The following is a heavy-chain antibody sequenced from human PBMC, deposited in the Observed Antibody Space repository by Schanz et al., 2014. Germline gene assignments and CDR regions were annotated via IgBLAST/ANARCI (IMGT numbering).Heavy chain of an antibody. D-gene: IGHD3-9*01. CDR1: GFTFFTYN. V-gene: IGHV3-48*02. Sequence: EVYLVESGGGLVQPGGYLRLSCAASGFTFFTYNMNWVRQAPGRGLEWISYIGSSSTTMYYADSVKGRFTISRDNAKSSLYLQMNSLRDEDTAVYYCARDHPHRGVTGYYNDVWGQGTSVTVSS. CDR3: ARDHPHRGVTGYYNDV. J-gene: IGHJ6*02. CDR2: IGSSSTTM.